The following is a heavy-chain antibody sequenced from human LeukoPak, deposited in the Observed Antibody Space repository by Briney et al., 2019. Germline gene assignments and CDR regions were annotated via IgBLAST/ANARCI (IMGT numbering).Heavy chain of an antibody. CDR1: GYTFTFYY. Sequence: ASVTVSCKASGYTFTFYYMHWVRQAPGQGMEWMGWINPNSGGTNYAQKFQGRVTMTRDTSIRIAYMELRRLRSDDTAVYYCARGSRGMDVWGQGTTVTVSS. V-gene: IGHV1-2*02. J-gene: IGHJ6*02. CDR2: INPNSGGT. CDR3: ARGSRGMDV.